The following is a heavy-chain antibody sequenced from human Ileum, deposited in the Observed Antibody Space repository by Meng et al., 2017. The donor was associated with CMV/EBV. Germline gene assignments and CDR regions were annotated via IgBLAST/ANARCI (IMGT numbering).Heavy chain of an antibody. J-gene: IGHJ6*01. D-gene: IGHD4-11*01. CDR1: GFTFSSYW. Sequence: GGSLRLSCAASGFTFSSYWMSWVRQAPGKGLEWVANIKQDGSEKYYVDSVKGRFTISRDNAKNSLYLQMNSLRAEDTAVYYCARDAVTVYYYYYYGMDVWGQGTTVT. CDR2: IKQDGSEK. V-gene: IGHV3-7*01. CDR3: ARDAVTVYYYYYYGMDV.